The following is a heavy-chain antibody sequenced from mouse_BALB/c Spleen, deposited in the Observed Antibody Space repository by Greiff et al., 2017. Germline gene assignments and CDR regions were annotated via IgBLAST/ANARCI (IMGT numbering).Heavy chain of an antibody. CDR3: ARDWSYYGSRAWFAY. V-gene: IGHV5-4*02. CDR2: ISDGGSYT. J-gene: IGHJ3*01. D-gene: IGHD1-1*01. Sequence: EVKVVESGGGLVKPGGSLKLSCAASGFTFSDYYMYWVRQTPEKRLEWVATISDGGSYTYYPDSVKGRFTISRDNAKNNLYLQMSSLKSEDTAMYYCARDWSYYGSRAWFAYWGQGTLVTVSA. CDR1: GFTFSDYY.